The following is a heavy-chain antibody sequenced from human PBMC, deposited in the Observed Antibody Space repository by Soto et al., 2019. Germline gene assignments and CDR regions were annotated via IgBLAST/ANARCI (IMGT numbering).Heavy chain of an antibody. J-gene: IGHJ6*02. CDR2: ISGSGGST. Sequence: GGSLRLSCAASGFTFSSYAMSWVRQAPGKGLEWVSAISGSGGSTYYADSVKGRFTISRDNSKNTLYLQMNSLRAEDTAVYYCAKGYDFWSGTYGMDVWVQGTTVTVSS. D-gene: IGHD3-3*01. CDR3: AKGYDFWSGTYGMDV. V-gene: IGHV3-23*01. CDR1: GFTFSSYA.